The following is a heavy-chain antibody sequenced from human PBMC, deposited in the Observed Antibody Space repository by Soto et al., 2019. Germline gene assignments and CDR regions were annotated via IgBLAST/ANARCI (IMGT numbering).Heavy chain of an antibody. CDR3: ARRPLLESHFDF. CDR1: GYTFNTYI. J-gene: IGHJ4*02. V-gene: IGHV1-3*05. CDR2: VNPGNGNT. Sequence: QVQLVQSGAEEKKPGASVKVSCKGSGYTFNTYIIHWVRQAPGQRLEWMGWVNPGNGNTKSGQKFEGRLTITRDTSANTAHMELSSLTSEDTAVYYCARRPLLESHFDFWGQGTLVTVSS.